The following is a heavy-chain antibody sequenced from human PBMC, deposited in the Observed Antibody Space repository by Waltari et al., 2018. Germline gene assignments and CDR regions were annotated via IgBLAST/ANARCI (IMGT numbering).Heavy chain of an antibody. CDR1: GFTFSTFA. J-gene: IGHJ4*02. D-gene: IGHD2-15*01. CDR2: INDSGDRT. Sequence: EVQVVESGGGLVQPGGSLRLSCAASGFTFSTFAMSWVRQAPGKGRGGVSTINDSGDRTYYADSVKGRFTMSRDNSKNTVYLQMNSLRAEDTARYYCARTVVFEYWGQGTLVTVSS. CDR3: ARTVVFEY. V-gene: IGHV3-23*04.